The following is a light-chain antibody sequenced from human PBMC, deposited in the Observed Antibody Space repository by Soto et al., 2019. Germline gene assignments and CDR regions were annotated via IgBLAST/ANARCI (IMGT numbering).Light chain of an antibody. CDR2: GAS. CDR1: QGISNY. Sequence: DIQMTQSPSSLSASVGYRVTITCRTSQGISNYLAWYQQKPGKVPKLLIYGASTLQPGVPSRFSGSGSGTEFTLTISSLEPEDFGTYYCQQSYKMPSFGQGTRLEIK. V-gene: IGKV1-27*01. CDR3: QQSYKMPS. J-gene: IGKJ5*01.